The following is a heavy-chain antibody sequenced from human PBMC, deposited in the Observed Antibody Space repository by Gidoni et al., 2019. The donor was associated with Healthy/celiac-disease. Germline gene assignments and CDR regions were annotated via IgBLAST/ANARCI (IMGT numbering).Heavy chain of an antibody. D-gene: IGHD5-12*01. Sequence: EVQLLESGGGLVQPGGSLRLSCAASGFTFRSYAMSWVRQAPGKGLEWVSAISGSGGSTYYADSVKGRFTISRDNSKNTLYLQMNSLRAEDTAVYYCANGPLGGYSGYEDYWGQGTLVTVSS. CDR3: ANGPLGGYSGYEDY. CDR1: GFTFRSYA. CDR2: ISGSGGST. J-gene: IGHJ4*02. V-gene: IGHV3-23*01.